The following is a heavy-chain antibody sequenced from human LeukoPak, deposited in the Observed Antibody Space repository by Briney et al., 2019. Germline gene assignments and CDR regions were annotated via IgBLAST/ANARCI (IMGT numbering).Heavy chain of an antibody. CDR2: IMPIFGTA. CDR1: GGTFSSYA. V-gene: IGHV1-69*05. J-gene: IGHJ4*02. CDR3: ARSGIPNYDFWSGPFDY. Sequence: SVKVSCKASGGTFSSYAISWVRQAPGQGLEWMGRIMPIFGTANYAQKFQGRVTITTDESTSTAYMELSSLRSEDTAVYYCARSGIPNYDFWSGPFDYWGQGTLVTVSS. D-gene: IGHD3-3*01.